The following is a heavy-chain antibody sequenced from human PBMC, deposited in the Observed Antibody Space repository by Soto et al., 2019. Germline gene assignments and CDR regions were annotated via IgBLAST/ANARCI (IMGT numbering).Heavy chain of an antibody. CDR2: ISSSSSYI. D-gene: IGHD1-26*01. Sequence: EVQLVESGGGLVKPGGSLRLSCAASGFTFSSYSMDWVRQAPGKGLEWVSSISSSSSYIFYADSLKGRFTISRDNAKNSLYLQMNSLRAEDTAVYHCARQTSSGSYRNFDYWGQGTLVTVSS. CDR1: GFTFSSYS. V-gene: IGHV3-21*02. CDR3: ARQTSSGSYRNFDY. J-gene: IGHJ4*02.